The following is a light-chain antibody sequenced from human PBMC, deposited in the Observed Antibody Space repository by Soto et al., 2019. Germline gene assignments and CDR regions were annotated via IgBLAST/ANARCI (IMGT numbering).Light chain of an antibody. CDR3: SSYTISTTRV. CDR2: EVS. CDR1: SSDVGGYNY. J-gene: IGLJ1*01. V-gene: IGLV2-14*01. Sequence: QLVLTQPASVSGSPGQSITISCTGTSSDVGGYNYVSWYQQHPGKAPKLMIYEVSNRPSGVSNRFSGSKSGNTASLTISGLQAEDEADYYCSSYTISTTRVFGTGTKVTVL.